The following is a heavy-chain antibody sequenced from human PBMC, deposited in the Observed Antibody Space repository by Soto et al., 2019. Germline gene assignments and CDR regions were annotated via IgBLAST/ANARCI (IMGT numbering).Heavy chain of an antibody. CDR2: INAGNGNT. Sequence: ASVKVSCKASGYTFTSYAMHWVRHAPGQRLEWMGWINAGNGNTKYSQKFQGRVTITRDTSASTAYMELSSLRSEDTAVYYCARYSGSYYYYYGMDVWGQGTTVTVSS. CDR3: ARYSGSYYYYYGMDV. J-gene: IGHJ6*02. V-gene: IGHV1-3*01. D-gene: IGHD1-26*01. CDR1: GYTFTSYA.